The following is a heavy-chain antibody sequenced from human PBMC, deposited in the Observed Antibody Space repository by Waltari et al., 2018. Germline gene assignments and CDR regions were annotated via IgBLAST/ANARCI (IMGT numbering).Heavy chain of an antibody. Sequence: EVQLVEPGGDLVRPGGSLRLSCAASRFSFSNAWMSWVRQAPGKGLEWVGRIKSKTDGGTTDYAAPVKGRFTISRDDSENTLYLQMNSLKTEDTAVYYCTTLFGDFWSGYFFDYWGQGTLVTVSS. CDR3: TTLFGDFWSGYFFDY. CDR2: IKSKTDGGTT. V-gene: IGHV3-15*01. CDR1: RFSFSNAW. D-gene: IGHD3-3*01. J-gene: IGHJ4*02.